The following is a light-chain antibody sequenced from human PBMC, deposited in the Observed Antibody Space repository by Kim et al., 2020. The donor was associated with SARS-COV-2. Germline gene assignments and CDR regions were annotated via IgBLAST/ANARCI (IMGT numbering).Light chain of an antibody. Sequence: QSALTQPASVSGSPGQPITISCTGTSSDVGVYNYVSWYQQHPGKVPKLLIYEVTNRPSGVSNRFSGSKSGNTASLSISGLQAEDEADYYCCSFTSSTTLVFGTGTKVT. CDR1: SSDVGVYNY. CDR3: CSFTSSTTLV. CDR2: EVT. V-gene: IGLV2-14*01. J-gene: IGLJ1*01.